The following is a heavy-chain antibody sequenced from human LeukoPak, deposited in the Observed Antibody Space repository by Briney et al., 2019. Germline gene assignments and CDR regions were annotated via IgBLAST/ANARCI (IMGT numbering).Heavy chain of an antibody. V-gene: IGHV3-23*01. Sequence: GESLRLSCAASGFTFSNYAMNWVRQAPGKGLEWVSTVGVSGANTYYADFVKGRFTISRDNSKNTLYLQMNSLRAEDTAVYYCAKDVRGYVQPIDYWGQGTLVTVSS. CDR2: VGVSGANT. D-gene: IGHD5-12*01. CDR1: GFTFSNYA. J-gene: IGHJ4*02. CDR3: AKDVRGYVQPIDY.